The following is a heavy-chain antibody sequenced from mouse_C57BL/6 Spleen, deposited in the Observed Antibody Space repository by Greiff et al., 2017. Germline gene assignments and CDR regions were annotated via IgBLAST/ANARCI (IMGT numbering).Heavy chain of an antibody. J-gene: IGHJ4*01. CDR1: GYTFTDYE. V-gene: IGHV1-15*01. CDR2: IDPETGGT. Sequence: VQLQESGAELVRPGASVTLSCKASGYTFTDYEMHWVKQTPVHGLEWIGAIDPETGGTAYNQKFKGKAILTADKSSSTAYMELRSLTSEYSAVYYCTRGRLPYYAMDYWGQGTSVTVSS. CDR3: TRGRLPYYAMDY. D-gene: IGHD2-2*01.